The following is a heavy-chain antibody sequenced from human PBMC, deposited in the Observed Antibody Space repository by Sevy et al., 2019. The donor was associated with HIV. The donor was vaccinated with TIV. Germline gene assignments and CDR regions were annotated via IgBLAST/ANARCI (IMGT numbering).Heavy chain of an antibody. D-gene: IGHD3-16*02. CDR1: GGSISSSSYY. J-gene: IGHJ4*02. V-gene: IGHV4-39*01. CDR2: IYYSGST. CDR3: ASLDRRAFGGVIAPFDY. Sequence: SETLSLTCTVSGGSISSSSYYWGWIRQPPGKGLEWIGSIYYSGSTYYNPSLKSRVTISVDTSKNQFSLKLSSVTAADTAVYYCASLDRRAFGGVIAPFDYWGQGTLVTVSS.